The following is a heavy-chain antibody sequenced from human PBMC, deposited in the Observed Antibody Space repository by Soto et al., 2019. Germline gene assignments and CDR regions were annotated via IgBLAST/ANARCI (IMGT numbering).Heavy chain of an antibody. Sequence: GGSLRVSCAASGFTVSSNYMSWVRQAPGKGLEWVSVIYSGGGTYYADSVKGRFTISRDNSKNTLYLQMNSLRAEDTAVYYCARDSRSGYYSDYYYYGMDVWGQGTTVTVSS. CDR3: ARDSRSGYYSDYYYYGMDV. CDR2: IYSGGGT. CDR1: GFTVSSNY. V-gene: IGHV3-53*01. D-gene: IGHD3-22*01. J-gene: IGHJ6*02.